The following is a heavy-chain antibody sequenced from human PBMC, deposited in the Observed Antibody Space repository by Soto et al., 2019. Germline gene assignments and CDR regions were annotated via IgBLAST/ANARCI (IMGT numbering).Heavy chain of an antibody. CDR2: INNVGYI. CDR1: GFTFSNYA. CDR3: AKRGDGSDRYNYCMDV. Sequence: EMQLLESGGGLVQPGGSLRLSCTASGFTFSNYAMTWVRQAPGKGLNWVSTINNVGYIYDGDSVKGRFTISRDDARNTLYRQMNSLRVEDTAVYYCAKRGDGSDRYNYCMDVWGQGTTVIVSS. D-gene: IGHD3-16*01. V-gene: IGHV3-23*01. J-gene: IGHJ6*02.